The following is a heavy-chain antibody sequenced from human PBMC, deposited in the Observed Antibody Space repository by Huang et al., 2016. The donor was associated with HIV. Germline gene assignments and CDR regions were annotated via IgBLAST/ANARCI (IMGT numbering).Heavy chain of an antibody. D-gene: IGHD3-3*01. Sequence: QVQLVESGGGVVQPGRSLRLSCTASGFSVSSYGMHWVRQAPGKGLEWVSVVSFDGSTKYSVDSVKGRFTISRDNSKNTLYLQMNSLTVEDTAVYYCAKDKYLMSTILAYYFDCWGQGTLVTVSS. CDR2: VSFDGSTK. V-gene: IGHV3-30*18. CDR1: GFSVSSYG. CDR3: AKDKYLMSTILAYYFDC. J-gene: IGHJ4*02.